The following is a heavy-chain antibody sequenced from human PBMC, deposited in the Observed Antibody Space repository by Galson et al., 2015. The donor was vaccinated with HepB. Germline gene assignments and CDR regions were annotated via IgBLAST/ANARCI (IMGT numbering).Heavy chain of an antibody. CDR3: ARAGHYGSGSYWEPFDY. J-gene: IGHJ4*02. Sequence: SLRLSCAASGFTFSSYAMHWVRQAPGKGLEWVAVISYDGSNKYYADSVKGRFTISRDNSKNTLYLQMNSLRAEDTAVYYCARAGHYGSGSYWEPFDYWGQGTLVTVSS. CDR1: GFTFSSYA. D-gene: IGHD3-10*01. V-gene: IGHV3-30*04. CDR2: ISYDGSNK.